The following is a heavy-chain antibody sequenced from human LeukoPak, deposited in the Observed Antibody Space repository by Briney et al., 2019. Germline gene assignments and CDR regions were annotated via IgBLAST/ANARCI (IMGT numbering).Heavy chain of an antibody. V-gene: IGHV4-38-2*02. CDR1: GYSLSSGYS. D-gene: IGHD6-19*01. CDR3: ARGYSSGWSGFDP. CDR2: IDHSGST. J-gene: IGHJ5*02. Sequence: SETLSLTCTVSGYSLSSGYSWGWIRPTPGKGLEWIGSIDHSGSTYYNPSLSGRVTISMDTTKNQFSLKLSSVTAADTAVYYCARGYSSGWSGFDPWGQGTLVTVSS.